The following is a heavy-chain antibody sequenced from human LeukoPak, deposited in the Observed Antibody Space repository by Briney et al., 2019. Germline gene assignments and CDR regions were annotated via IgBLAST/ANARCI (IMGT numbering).Heavy chain of an antibody. D-gene: IGHD4-17*01. CDR2: INSNSADT. CDR1: GYSFIDYY. Sequence: ASVKVSCKTSGYSFIDYYIHWVRQAPGQGLEWMGWINSNSADTNYAQNFQGRVTMTRDMSTSTVYMELSSLRSEDTAVYYCARDHQYGDYDGTFDYWGQGTLVTVSS. V-gene: IGHV1-2*02. CDR3: ARDHQYGDYDGTFDY. J-gene: IGHJ4*02.